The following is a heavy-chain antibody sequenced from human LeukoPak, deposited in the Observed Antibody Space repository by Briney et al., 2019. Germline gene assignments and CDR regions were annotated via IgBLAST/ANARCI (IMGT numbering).Heavy chain of an antibody. D-gene: IGHD3-22*01. CDR1: GFTVSSSY. V-gene: IGHV3-53*01. J-gene: IGHJ4*02. CDR2: IYSGGST. CDR3: AKAGTDSSGYWDY. Sequence: GGSLRLSCAASGFTVSSSYMSWVRQTPEKGLEWVSVIYSGGSTYYADSVKARFTISRDNSKNMVYLQVNSLGAEDTAVYYCAKAGTDSSGYWDYWGQGTLVTVSS.